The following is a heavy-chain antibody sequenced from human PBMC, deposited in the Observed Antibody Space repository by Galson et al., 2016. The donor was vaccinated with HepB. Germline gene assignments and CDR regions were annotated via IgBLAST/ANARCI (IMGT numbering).Heavy chain of an antibody. CDR3: ARSGWFDTGGYYPDY. Sequence: SVKVSCKASGYSFSDYYMHWVRQAPGQGLEWVGWINPNSGGTIFAEDFQGRVTMTRDTSMSTGYMEVTSLRSDDTAVYYCARSGWFDTGGYYPDYWGQGTLVIVSS. J-gene: IGHJ4*02. CDR2: INPNSGGT. CDR1: GYSFSDYY. D-gene: IGHD3-3*01. V-gene: IGHV1-2*02.